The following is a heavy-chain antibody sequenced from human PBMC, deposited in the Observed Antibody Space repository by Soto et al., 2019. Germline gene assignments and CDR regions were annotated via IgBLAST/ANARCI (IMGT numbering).Heavy chain of an antibody. V-gene: IGHV4-39*01. Sequence: SETLSLTCTVSGGSISSSSYYWGWIRQPPGKGLEWIGSIYYSGSTYYNPSLKSRVTISVDTSKNQFSLKLSSVTAADTAVYYCARHDWAKPFDYWGQGTLVTVSS. CDR3: ARHDWAKPFDY. CDR2: IYYSGST. J-gene: IGHJ4*02. CDR1: GGSISSSSYY. D-gene: IGHD3-9*01.